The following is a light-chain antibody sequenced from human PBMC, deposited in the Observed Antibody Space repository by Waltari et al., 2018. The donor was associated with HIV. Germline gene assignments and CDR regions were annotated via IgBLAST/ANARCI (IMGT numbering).Light chain of an antibody. CDR3: TSYASSSSLL. Sequence: QSALTQPATVSGSPGQSITISCTGSSNDVGGYNYVSWYQHLPGKAPKLIIYEVRNRPSGVSNRFSGSKSGNTASLTISGLQAEDEADYYCTSYASSSSLLFGGGTKLTVL. CDR1: SNDVGGYNY. J-gene: IGLJ2*01. CDR2: EVR. V-gene: IGLV2-14*01.